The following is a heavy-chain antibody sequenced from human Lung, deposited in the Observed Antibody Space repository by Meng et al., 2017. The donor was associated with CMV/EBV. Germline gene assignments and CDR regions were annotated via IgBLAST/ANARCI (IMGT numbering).Heavy chain of an antibody. V-gene: IGHV4-30-4*01. CDR2: IYYTGST. CDR3: ARVGGCSGGGCYHRLFDY. D-gene: IGHD2-15*01. CDR1: GGSISSGDYY. Sequence: QGERQESGPGMVKPSQTLSLTCTVSGGSISSGDYYWSWTRQPPGKGLEWIGYIYYTGSTYYNPSLKSRVIISVDTSKNQFSLKLNSVTAADTAVYYCARVGGCSGGGCYHRLFDYWGQGTLVTVSS. J-gene: IGHJ4*02.